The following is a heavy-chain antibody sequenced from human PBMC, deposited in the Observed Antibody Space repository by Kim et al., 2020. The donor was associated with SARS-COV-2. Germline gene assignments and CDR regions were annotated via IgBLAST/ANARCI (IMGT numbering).Heavy chain of an antibody. V-gene: IGHV1-69*13. D-gene: IGHD4-17*01. CDR3: ARDPHNYGDYPDRYFDL. J-gene: IGHJ2*01. CDR2: IIPIFGTA. Sequence: SVKVSCKASGGTFSSYAISWVRQAPGQGLEWMGGIIPIFGTANYAQKFQGRVTITADESTSTAYMELSSLRSEDTAVYYCARDPHNYGDYPDRYFDLWGRGTLVTVSS. CDR1: GGTFSSYA.